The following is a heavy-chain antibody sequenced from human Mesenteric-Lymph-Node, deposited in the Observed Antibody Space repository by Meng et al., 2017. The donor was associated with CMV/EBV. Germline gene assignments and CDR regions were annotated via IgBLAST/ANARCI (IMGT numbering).Heavy chain of an antibody. V-gene: IGHV1-2*02. CDR1: YTFTDYY. Sequence: YTFTDYYVHWLRQVPGQGPEWMGWINPKSGGTNYALKFRGRVSMTRDPSITTDYMELSSLTSDDTAVYYCARDQGHTSGWFPYLDYWGQGTLVTVSS. D-gene: IGHD6-19*01. CDR3: ARDQGHTSGWFPYLDY. CDR2: INPKSGGT. J-gene: IGHJ4*02.